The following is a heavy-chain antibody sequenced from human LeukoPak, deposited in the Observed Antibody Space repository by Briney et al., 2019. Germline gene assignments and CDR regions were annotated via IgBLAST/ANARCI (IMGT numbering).Heavy chain of an antibody. V-gene: IGHV3-30-3*01. J-gene: IGHJ4*02. CDR1: GFTFSNFW. Sequence: GGSLRLSCAASGFTFSNFWMNWVRQAPGKGLEWVAVIAYDGSNKYHADSVKGRFTISRDNSKNTLYLQMNSLRAEDTAVYYCARETGSAVGSTDFDYWGQGTLVTVSS. CDR3: ARETGSAVGSTDFDY. CDR2: IAYDGSNK. D-gene: IGHD4-17*01.